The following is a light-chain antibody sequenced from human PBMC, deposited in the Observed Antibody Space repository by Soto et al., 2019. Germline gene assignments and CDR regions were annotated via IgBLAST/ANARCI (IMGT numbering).Light chain of an antibody. J-gene: IGLJ1*01. CDR2: EVS. CDR1: SSDLGGYNY. V-gene: IGLV2-14*01. Sequence: QSVVTQPASVSGSPGQSITVSCTGTSSDLGGYNYVSWYQHHPGKAPKLMIYEVSNRPSGVSNRFSGSKSGNTASLTISGLQAEDEADYYCGSYTSSDTLGFGTGTKVTVL. CDR3: GSYTSSDTLG.